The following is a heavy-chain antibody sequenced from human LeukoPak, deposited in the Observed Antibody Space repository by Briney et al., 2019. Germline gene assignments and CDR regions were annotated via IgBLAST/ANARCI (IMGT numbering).Heavy chain of an antibody. Sequence: GGSLRLSCAASGFTFSSYTMSWVRQAPGKGLEWVSAISGSGGSTYYADSAKGRFTISRDNSKNTLYLQMNSLRAEDTAVYYCAKSGSYSLSYFDYWGQGTLVTVSS. CDR1: GFTFSSYT. J-gene: IGHJ4*02. D-gene: IGHD1-26*01. CDR3: AKSGSYSLSYFDY. CDR2: ISGSGGST. V-gene: IGHV3-23*01.